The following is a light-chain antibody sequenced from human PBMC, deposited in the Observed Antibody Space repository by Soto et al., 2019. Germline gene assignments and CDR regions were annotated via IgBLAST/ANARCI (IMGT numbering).Light chain of an antibody. V-gene: IGKV3-15*01. CDR2: GAS. Sequence: EIVMTQSPATLSVSPGERVTLSCRASQSVSSNLGWYQQKPGQAPRLLIYGASTRATGIPARFSRSGSGTEFTLTISSLQSEDFAVYYCQQYNNWPPLTFGGGTKVEIK. J-gene: IGKJ4*01. CDR1: QSVSSN. CDR3: QQYNNWPPLT.